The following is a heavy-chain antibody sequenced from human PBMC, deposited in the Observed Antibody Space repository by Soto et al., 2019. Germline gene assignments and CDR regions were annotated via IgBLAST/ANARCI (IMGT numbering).Heavy chain of an antibody. CDR1: GFTFSSYW. CDR3: LRGNSGYGNFDY. D-gene: IGHD5-12*01. CDR2: IKGDGSET. V-gene: IGHV3-74*01. Sequence: PGGSLRLSCAASGFTFSSYWMHWVRQAPGKGLVWVSRIKGDGSETNYAGSVKGRFTISRDNAKNTLYLQLNSLRAEDTAVYYWLRGNSGYGNFDYWGQGTRVTVSS. J-gene: IGHJ4*02.